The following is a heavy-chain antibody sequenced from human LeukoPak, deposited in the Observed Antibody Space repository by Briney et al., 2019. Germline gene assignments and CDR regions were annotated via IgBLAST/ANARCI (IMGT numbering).Heavy chain of an antibody. CDR3: AKDRALGELRLFDY. Sequence: ASVKVSCKVSGYTLTELSMHWVRQAPGKGLEWMGGFDPEDGETIYAQKFQGRVTMTEDTSTDTAYMELSSLRSEDTAVYYCAKDRALGELRLFDYWGQGTLVTVSS. J-gene: IGHJ4*02. CDR1: GYTLTELS. V-gene: IGHV1-24*01. D-gene: IGHD1-26*01. CDR2: FDPEDGET.